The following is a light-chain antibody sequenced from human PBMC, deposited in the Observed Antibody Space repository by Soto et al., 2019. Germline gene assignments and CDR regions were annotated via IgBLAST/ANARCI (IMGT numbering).Light chain of an antibody. V-gene: IGKV3-20*01. J-gene: IGKJ4*01. CDR2: GTS. CDR1: QSVSSSY. CDR3: QQYGSSPLT. Sequence: EIVLTQSPGTLSLSPGERATLSCMASQSVSSSYLTWYQQKLGQAPRLLRFGTSNRATGIPDRFSGSGSGTDFTLTISSLATEEFEVYYCQQYGSSPLTFGGGTKVEIK.